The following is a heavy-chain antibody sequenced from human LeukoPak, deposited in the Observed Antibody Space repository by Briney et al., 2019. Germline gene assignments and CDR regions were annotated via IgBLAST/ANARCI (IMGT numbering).Heavy chain of an antibody. CDR1: GYTFTSYD. J-gene: IGHJ3*02. CDR3: ARRIGSYGIDAFDI. Sequence: ASVKVSCKASGYTFTSYDINWVRQATGQGLEWMGWMNPNSGNTGYAQKFQGRVTMTRDTSISTAYMELSRLRSDDTAVYYCARRIGSYGIDAFDIWGQGTMVTVSS. V-gene: IGHV1-8*02. D-gene: IGHD1-26*01. CDR2: MNPNSGNT.